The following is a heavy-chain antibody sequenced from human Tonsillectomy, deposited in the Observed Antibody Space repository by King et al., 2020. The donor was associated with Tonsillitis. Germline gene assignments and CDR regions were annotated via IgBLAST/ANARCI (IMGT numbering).Heavy chain of an antibody. CDR1: GYNFRNFF. Sequence: VQLVESGAEVKKPGDSLTISCQGSGYNFRNFFITWVRQMPGKGLEWMGRIDPSDSWLSYSPSFRDHVTMSADKSNNTAYLHWSSLEASDTAMYYCARQGTSWYDVPYWGQGTLVTGSS. J-gene: IGHJ4*02. D-gene: IGHD3-10*02. V-gene: IGHV5-10-1*03. CDR3: ARQGTSWYDVPY. CDR2: IDPSDSWL.